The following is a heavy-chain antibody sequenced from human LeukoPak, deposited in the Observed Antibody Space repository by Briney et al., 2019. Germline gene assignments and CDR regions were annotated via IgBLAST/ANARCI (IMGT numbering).Heavy chain of an antibody. CDR1: GGSITNTNY. J-gene: IGHJ4*02. Sequence: SDTLSLTCGVSGGSITNTNYWTWVRQPPGKGLEWIGEVNLQGSTNYNPSLMGRVAIAVDTSENHISLQLTSVTAADTAVYYCAREGGPYRSLDYSGQGTLVTVSS. V-gene: IGHV4-4*02. CDR2: VNLQGST. CDR3: AREGGPYRSLDY.